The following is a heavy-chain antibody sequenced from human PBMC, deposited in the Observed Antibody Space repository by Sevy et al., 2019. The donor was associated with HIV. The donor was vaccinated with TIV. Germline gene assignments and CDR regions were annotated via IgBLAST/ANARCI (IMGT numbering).Heavy chain of an antibody. CDR3: AREPGDDGEATGAFDI. J-gene: IGHJ3*02. CDR2: IYYSGST. D-gene: IGHD4-17*01. Sequence: SETLSLTCTVSGGSISSGDYYWSWIRQPPGKGLEWIGYIYYSGSTYYNPSLKSRVTISVDTSKNQFSLKLSSVTAAVTPVYYCAREPGDDGEATGAFDIWGQGTAVLVSS. V-gene: IGHV4-30-4*01. CDR1: GGSISSGDYY.